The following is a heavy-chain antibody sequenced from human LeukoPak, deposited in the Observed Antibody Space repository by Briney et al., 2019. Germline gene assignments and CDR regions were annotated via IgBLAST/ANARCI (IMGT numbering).Heavy chain of an antibody. J-gene: IGHJ4*02. Sequence: GGSLRLSCSASGFTFSSYAMHWVRQAPGKGLEYVSAISSNGGSTYYADSVKGRFTISRDNSKNTQYLQMSSLRDEDTAVYYCVKSYYDILTGYSPLGGYFDYWGQGALVTVSS. D-gene: IGHD3-9*01. CDR1: GFTFSSYA. V-gene: IGHV3-64D*06. CDR2: ISSNGGST. CDR3: VKSYYDILTGYSPLGGYFDY.